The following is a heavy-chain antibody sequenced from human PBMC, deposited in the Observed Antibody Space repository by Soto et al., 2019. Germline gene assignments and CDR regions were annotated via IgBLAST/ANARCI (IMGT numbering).Heavy chain of an antibody. CDR3: AKVDNDVTTGYIHFDH. CDR1: GFTFSNYA. CDR2: ISASSAST. J-gene: IGHJ4*02. D-gene: IGHD3-9*01. Sequence: EVQLLDSGGGLVQPGGSLRLSCTASGFTFSNYAMSWVRQAPGKGLEWVSGISASSASTYYGDSVKGRFTISRDNFKNTLSLQMSSLRAEDTAIYYCAKVDNDVTTGYIHFDHWGQGTLVTVSS. V-gene: IGHV3-23*01.